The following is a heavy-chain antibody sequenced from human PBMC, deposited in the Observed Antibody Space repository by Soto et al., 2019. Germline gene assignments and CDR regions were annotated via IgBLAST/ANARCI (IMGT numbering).Heavy chain of an antibody. CDR1: GGSFSGYY. D-gene: IGHD3-10*01. CDR3: ATGGSGTTEDYYGMDV. Sequence: QVQLQQWGAGLLKPSETLSLTCAVYGGSFSGYYWSWIRQPPWKGLEWIGEINHSGSTNNNPSLKSRVTISVDTSKNQFSLKLSSVTAADTAVYYCATGGSGTTEDYYGMDVWGQGTTVIVSS. V-gene: IGHV4-34*01. CDR2: INHSGST. J-gene: IGHJ6*02.